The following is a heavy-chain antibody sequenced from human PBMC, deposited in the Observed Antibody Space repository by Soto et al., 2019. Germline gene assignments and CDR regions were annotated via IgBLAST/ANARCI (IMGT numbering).Heavy chain of an antibody. Sequence: PSEALSLTCSVSGGSINSPTYYWGWVRRAPGGGPEGIGNIFYNGRTDYNPSLQSRVTISVDTSKNQFSLRLASVTATDTAIYYCARGEFSADAESDWFDPWGHGSLVTVSS. D-gene: IGHD1-26*01. CDR1: GGSINSPTYY. CDR2: IFYNGRT. J-gene: IGHJ5*02. CDR3: ARGEFSADAESDWFDP. V-gene: IGHV4-39*02.